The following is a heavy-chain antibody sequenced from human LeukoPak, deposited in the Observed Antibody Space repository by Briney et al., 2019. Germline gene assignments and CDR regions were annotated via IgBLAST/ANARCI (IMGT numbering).Heavy chain of an antibody. J-gene: IGHJ3*02. V-gene: IGHV1-2*02. CDR1: GYTFTGYH. Sequence: ASVKVSCKASGYTFTGYHMHWVRQAPGQGLEWMGWINPNSGGTNYAQKFQGRVTMTRDTSISTAYMELSRLRSDDTAVYYCARERIQLWLRDAFDIWGQGTMVTVSS. CDR2: INPNSGGT. D-gene: IGHD5-18*01. CDR3: ARERIQLWLRDAFDI.